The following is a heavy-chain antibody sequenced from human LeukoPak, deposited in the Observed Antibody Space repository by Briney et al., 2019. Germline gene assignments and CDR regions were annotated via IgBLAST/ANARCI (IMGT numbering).Heavy chain of an antibody. D-gene: IGHD6-19*01. Sequence: PSETLSLTCTVSGGSISGWYWSWIRQPPGKGLEWIGNIYGSGYTNYNPSLKSRVTMSIDTSKDHFSLKLTSVTAADTATYYCARETSLAGFASGLGFNYWGQGILVSVSS. CDR2: IYGSGYT. J-gene: IGHJ4*02. V-gene: IGHV4-59*01. CDR1: GGSISGWY. CDR3: ARETSLAGFASGLGFNY.